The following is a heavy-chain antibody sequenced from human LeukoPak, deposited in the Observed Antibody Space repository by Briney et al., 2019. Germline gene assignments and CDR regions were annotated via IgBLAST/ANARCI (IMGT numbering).Heavy chain of an antibody. Sequence: PSETLSLTCTVSGGSLSSYYWSWIRQPPGKGLEWIGYIYYSGSTNYNPSLKSRVTISVDTSKNQFSLKLSSVTAADTAVYYCARAGYCGGDCYSGFDYWGQGTLVTVSS. CDR1: GGSLSSYY. CDR3: ARAGYCGGDCYSGFDY. J-gene: IGHJ4*02. V-gene: IGHV4-59*01. CDR2: IYYSGST. D-gene: IGHD2-21*02.